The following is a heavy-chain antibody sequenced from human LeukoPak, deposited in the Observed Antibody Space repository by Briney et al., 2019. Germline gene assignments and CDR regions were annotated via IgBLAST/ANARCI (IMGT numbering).Heavy chain of an antibody. CDR1: GGSISNYY. Sequence: SETLSLTCTVSGGSISNYYWSWIRQPAGKGLEWIGRIFTSGSTNYNPSLKSRITMSVDTSKNQFSLKLNSVTAADTAVYYCARDHRGYYADYWGQGTLVTVSS. V-gene: IGHV4-4*07. D-gene: IGHD3-22*01. CDR2: IFTSGST. CDR3: ARDHRGYYADY. J-gene: IGHJ4*02.